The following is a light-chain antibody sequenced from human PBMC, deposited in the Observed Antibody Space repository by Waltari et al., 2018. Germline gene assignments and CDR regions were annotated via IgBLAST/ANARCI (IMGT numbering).Light chain of an antibody. CDR2: ENS. CDR1: HSNTGSNF. Sequence: SVLTQPPSMSGTPGQRVTISCSGSHSNTGSNFVYWYQQFPGMAPRLLIFENSRRPSGVPDRFSASKAGASASLAISGLRSEDEAHYHCASWDDSLRGRVFGGGTRLTVL. J-gene: IGLJ2*01. CDR3: ASWDDSLRGRV. V-gene: IGLV1-47*01.